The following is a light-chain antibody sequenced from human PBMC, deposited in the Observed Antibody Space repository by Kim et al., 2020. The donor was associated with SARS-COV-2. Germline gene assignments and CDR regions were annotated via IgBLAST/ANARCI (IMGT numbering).Light chain of an antibody. V-gene: IGLV7-46*01. J-gene: IGLJ1*01. CDR3: LLTYSGARV. CDR2: DTN. Sequence: PGGTVTLTCGSSTGAVTSGHYPYWFQQKPGQAPRTLIYDTNDKNSWTPARFSGSLLGGKAALTLSGAQPEDEAEYYCLLTYSGARVFGTGTKVTVL. CDR1: TGAVTSGHY.